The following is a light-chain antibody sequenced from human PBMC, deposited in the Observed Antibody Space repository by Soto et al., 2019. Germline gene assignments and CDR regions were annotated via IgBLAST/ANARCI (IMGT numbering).Light chain of an antibody. J-gene: IGKJ1*01. V-gene: IGKV1-27*01. CDR2: AAS. CDR3: QKYYSARWT. CDR1: QGISNY. Sequence: DIQMTQSPSSLSASVGDRVTITCRASQGISNYLAWYQQKPGQVPKLLIYAASTLQSGVPSRFSGSGSVTDFTLTISSLQPEDVATYYCQKYYSARWTFGQGTRVDIK.